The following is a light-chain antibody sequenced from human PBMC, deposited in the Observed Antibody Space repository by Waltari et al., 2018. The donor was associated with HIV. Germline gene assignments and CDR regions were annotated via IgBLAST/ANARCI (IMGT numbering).Light chain of an antibody. J-gene: IGKJ1*01. CDR1: QNVGTW. CDR3: HQYSNYLGS. V-gene: IGKV1-5*03. Sequence: DIHMSQSHPTLTASVGDRVNITCRASQNVGTWLAWYQQKPGEAPKLLIHKATDVEDGVPSRFSGSASGTEFTLTIDSLHPDDFATFYCHQYSNYLGSFGQGTKLELK. CDR2: KAT.